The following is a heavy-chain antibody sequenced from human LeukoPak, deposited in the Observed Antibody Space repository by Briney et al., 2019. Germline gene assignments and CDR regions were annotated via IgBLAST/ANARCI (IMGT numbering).Heavy chain of an antibody. J-gene: IGHJ4*03. D-gene: IGHD3-22*01. V-gene: IGHV3-30*04. CDR1: GFTFSSYA. CDR2: ISYDGSNK. CDR3: ARELGSSGYYHFDY. Sequence: PGRSLRLSCAASGFTFSSYAMHWVRQAPGKGLEWVAVISYDGSNKYYADSVKGRFTISRDNSKNTLYLQMNSLRAEDTAVYYCARELGSSGYYHFDYWGQGTTVTVSS.